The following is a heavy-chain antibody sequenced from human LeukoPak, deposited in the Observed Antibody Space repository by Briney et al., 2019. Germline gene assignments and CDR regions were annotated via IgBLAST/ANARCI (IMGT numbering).Heavy chain of an antibody. J-gene: IGHJ4*02. CDR2: ISSSSSYI. CDR1: GFTFSSYS. V-gene: IGHV3-21*04. D-gene: IGHD2-21*02. Sequence: GGSLRLSCAASGFTFSSYSMNWVRQAPGKGLEWVSSISSSSSYIYYADSVKGRFTISRDNAKNSLYLQMNSLRAEDTAVYYCAKGLSTPPYYFDYWGQGTLVTVSS. CDR3: AKGLSTPPYYFDY.